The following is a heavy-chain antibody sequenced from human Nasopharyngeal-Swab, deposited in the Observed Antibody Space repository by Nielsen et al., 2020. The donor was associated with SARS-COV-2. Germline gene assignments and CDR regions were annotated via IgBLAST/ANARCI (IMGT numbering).Heavy chain of an antibody. CDR2: ISGSGGST. D-gene: IGHD6-19*01. J-gene: IGHJ6*02. CDR1: GFAFNNYV. V-gene: IGHV3-23*01. Sequence: SCASPGFAFNNYVLSWVRQAPGEGLEWVSSISGSGGSTYYADSAKGRFTMSRDNSKSTLYLQMNTLRAEDTAVYYCAKGYSSGWQLYYYYGMDVWGQGTTVTVSS. CDR3: AKGYSSGWQLYYYYGMDV.